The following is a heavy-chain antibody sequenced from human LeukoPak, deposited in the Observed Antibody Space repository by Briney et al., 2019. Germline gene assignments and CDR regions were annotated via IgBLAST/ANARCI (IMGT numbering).Heavy chain of an antibody. D-gene: IGHD3-3*01. Sequence: WIVYIYHSGSTYYNPSLKSRVTISVDRSKNQFSLKLSSVTAADTAVYYCARGQFGAFDIWGQGTMVTVSS. CDR2: IYHSGST. J-gene: IGHJ3*02. V-gene: IGHV4-30-2*01. CDR3: ARGQFGAFDI.